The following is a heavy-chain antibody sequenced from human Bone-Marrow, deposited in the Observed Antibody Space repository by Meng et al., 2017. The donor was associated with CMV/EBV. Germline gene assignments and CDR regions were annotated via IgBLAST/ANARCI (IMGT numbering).Heavy chain of an antibody. CDR2: IWYDGSNK. Sequence: GESLKISCAASGFTFSSYGMHWVRQAPGKGLEWVAVIWYDGSNKYYADSVKGRFTISRDNSKNTLYLQMNSLRAEDTAVYYCAKPAFGETDYWGQGTLVTVSS. CDR3: AKPAFGETDY. CDR1: GFTFSSYG. D-gene: IGHD3-10*01. J-gene: IGHJ4*02. V-gene: IGHV3-33*06.